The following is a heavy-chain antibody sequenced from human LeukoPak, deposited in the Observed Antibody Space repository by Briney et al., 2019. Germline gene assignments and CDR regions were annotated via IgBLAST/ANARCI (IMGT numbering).Heavy chain of an antibody. V-gene: IGHV3-33*06. D-gene: IGHD4-11*01. CDR2: IWSDATNR. Sequence: PGGSLRLSCAAPGFTFNHYAMHWVRQAPGKGLEWVAVIWSDATNRYYADSVKGRFTISRDDAGKTVYLQMSSLRPEDTGVYYCAKDAQRGFDYSNSLEYWGQGTPVTVST. CDR1: GFTFNHYA. CDR3: AKDAQRGFDYSNSLEY. J-gene: IGHJ4*02.